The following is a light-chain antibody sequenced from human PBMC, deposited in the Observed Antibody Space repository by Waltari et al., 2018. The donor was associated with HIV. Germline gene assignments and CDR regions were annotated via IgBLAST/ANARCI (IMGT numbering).Light chain of an antibody. CDR3: CAYAGSTTYVI. V-gene: IGLV2-23*02. Sequence: QSALTQPASVCGSPVPSITISCACTSSDVGGYNLFPCYQQHPGKAPKLVIYEVSKRPSGVSNRFSGSKSGNTASLTISGLQAEDEADYYCCAYAGSTTYVIFGGGTKLTVL. J-gene: IGLJ2*01. CDR2: EVS. CDR1: SSDVGGYNL.